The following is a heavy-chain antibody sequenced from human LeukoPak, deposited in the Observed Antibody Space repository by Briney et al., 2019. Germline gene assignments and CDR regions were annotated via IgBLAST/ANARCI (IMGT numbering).Heavy chain of an antibody. D-gene: IGHD2-2*01. V-gene: IGHV3-7*01. CDR1: GFTFSNYW. CDR2: IKQDESEK. Sequence: GGSLRLSCSASGFTFSNYWMIWLRQAPGKGLEWVAHIKQDESEKYYVDSVKGRFTISRDNAKSSLCLQMTSLRAEDTAVYYCARALDSSSSRYQAFEEWGQGTLVTVSS. J-gene: IGHJ4*02. CDR3: ARALDSSSSRYQAFEE.